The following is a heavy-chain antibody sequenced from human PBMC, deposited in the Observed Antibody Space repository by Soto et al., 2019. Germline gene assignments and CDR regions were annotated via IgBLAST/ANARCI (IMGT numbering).Heavy chain of an antibody. D-gene: IGHD6-6*01. CDR2: IYWDDDK. V-gene: IGHV2-5*02. CDR1: GFSLTTNDVG. CDR3: AHSRYSISSLDN. J-gene: IGHJ4*02. Sequence: SGPTLVNPTQTLTLTCTFSGFSLTTNDVGVGWIRQPPGKALDWLAVIYWDDDKRYSPSLKSRLTITKDTSKNQVVLTMTNMDPVDTATYYCAHSRYSISSLDNWGQGTLVTVS.